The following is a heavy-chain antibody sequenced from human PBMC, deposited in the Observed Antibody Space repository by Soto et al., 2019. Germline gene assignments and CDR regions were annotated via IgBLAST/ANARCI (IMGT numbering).Heavy chain of an antibody. D-gene: IGHD2-15*01. CDR1: GGSISSNSC. J-gene: IGHJ4*02. CDR2: IYHNGST. V-gene: IGHV4-4*02. Sequence: SETLSLTCVVSGGSISSNSCWSWVRQPPGKGLEWIGEIYHNGSTNYKSSLKSRVIIKLDKSKNQFSLKMISVAAADTALYYCASIGPRYCSDGNCHLTNWGQGTLVTVS. CDR3: ASIGPRYCSDGNCHLTN.